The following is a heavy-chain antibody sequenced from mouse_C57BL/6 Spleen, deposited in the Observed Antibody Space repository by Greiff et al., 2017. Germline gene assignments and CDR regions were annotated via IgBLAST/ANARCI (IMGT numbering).Heavy chain of an antibody. V-gene: IGHV1-69*01. CDR2: IDPSDSYT. J-gene: IGHJ3*01. CDR1: GYTFTSYW. D-gene: IGHD2-4*01. Sequence: QVQLQQPGAELVMPGASVKLSCKASGYTFTSYWMPWVKQRPAQGLEWIGEIDPSDSYTNYNQKFKGKSTLTVDKSSSTAYMQLSSLTSEVSAVYYCARTGDYGAWFAYWGQGTLVTVSA. CDR3: ARTGDYGAWFAY.